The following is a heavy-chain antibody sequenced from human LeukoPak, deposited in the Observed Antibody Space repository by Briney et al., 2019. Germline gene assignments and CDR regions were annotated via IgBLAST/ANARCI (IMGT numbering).Heavy chain of an antibody. CDR2: ISGSGGST. CDR3: AKDRHVYLHPFDY. J-gene: IGHJ4*02. Sequence: GGSLRLSCAASGFTFSSYAMSWVRQAPGKGLEWVSAISGSGGSTYYADSVKGRFTISRDNSKNTLYLQMNSLRAGDTAVYYCAKDRHVYLHPFDYWGQGTLVTVSS. D-gene: IGHD2/OR15-2a*01. CDR1: GFTFSSYA. V-gene: IGHV3-23*01.